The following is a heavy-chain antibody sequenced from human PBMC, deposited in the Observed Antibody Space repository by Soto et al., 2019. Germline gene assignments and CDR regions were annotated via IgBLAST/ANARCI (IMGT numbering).Heavy chain of an antibody. CDR3: ARDKWQQPPYYFAY. Sequence: QVQLVESGGGVVQPGRSLRLSCAASGFTFSSYAMHWVRQAPGKGLEWVAVISYDGSNKYYADSVKGRFTIARDNSKNTRDLQMNSLIAEDTAVYYCARDKWQQPPYYFAYWGQGTLVTVSS. D-gene: IGHD6-13*01. J-gene: IGHJ4*02. V-gene: IGHV3-30-3*01. CDR2: ISYDGSNK. CDR1: GFTFSSYA.